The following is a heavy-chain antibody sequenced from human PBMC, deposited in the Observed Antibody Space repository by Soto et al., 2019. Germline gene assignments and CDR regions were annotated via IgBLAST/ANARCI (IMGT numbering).Heavy chain of an antibody. CDR3: AREKYYYDSSGYSLFDY. J-gene: IGHJ4*02. D-gene: IGHD3-22*01. CDR1: GGSISSGGYY. Sequence: PSETLSLTCTVSGGSISSGGYYWSWIRQHPGTGLEWIGYIYYSGSTYYNPSLKSRVTISVDTSKNQFSLKLSSVTAADTAVYYCAREKYYYDSSGYSLFDYWGQGTLVTVSS. CDR2: IYYSGST. V-gene: IGHV4-31*03.